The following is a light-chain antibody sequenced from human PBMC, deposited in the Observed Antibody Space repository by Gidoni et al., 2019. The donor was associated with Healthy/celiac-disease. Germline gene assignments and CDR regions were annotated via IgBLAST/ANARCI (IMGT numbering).Light chain of an antibody. CDR2: DTS. CDR1: TGAVTSGHY. CDR3: LLSYSGALYV. J-gene: IGLJ1*01. V-gene: IGLV7-46*01. Sequence: QAVVTQEPSLTVSPGGTVTLTCVSSTGAVTSGHYPYWFQQKPGQAPRTLIYDTSNKHSWTPALFSGSLLGGKAALTRSGAQPEDEAEYYCLLSYSGALYVFGTGTKVTVL.